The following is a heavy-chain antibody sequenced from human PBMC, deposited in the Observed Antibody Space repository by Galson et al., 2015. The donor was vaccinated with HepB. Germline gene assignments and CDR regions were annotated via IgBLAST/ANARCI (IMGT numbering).Heavy chain of an antibody. CDR2: IYSGGST. J-gene: IGHJ5*02. CDR1: GFTVSSNY. CDR3: ARDLKGFVGIPFDP. Sequence: SLRLSCAASGFTVSSNYMSWVRQAPGRGLEWVSVIYSGGSTYYADSVKGRFTISRDNSKNTLYLQMNSLRAEDTAVYYCARDLKGFVGIPFDPWGQGTLVTVSS. D-gene: IGHD3-3*01. V-gene: IGHV3-66*01.